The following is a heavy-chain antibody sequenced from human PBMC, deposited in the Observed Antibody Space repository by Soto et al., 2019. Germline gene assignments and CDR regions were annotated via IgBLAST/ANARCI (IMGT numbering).Heavy chain of an antibody. D-gene: IGHD3-10*01. V-gene: IGHV4-31*03. CDR1: GGSITSGGYC. J-gene: IGHJ4*02. Sequence: QVQLQESGPGLVKPSQTLSLTCTVSGGSITSGGYCWTWIRQHPVKGLEWMGHIYYSGSTSYNPSLKSRVTRSIDTSKNQFSLKLTSVTAAATAVYYCARDGDYFGSGSPPLLSRWGQGTLVTVSS. CDR3: ARDGDYFGSGSPPLLSR. CDR2: IYYSGST.